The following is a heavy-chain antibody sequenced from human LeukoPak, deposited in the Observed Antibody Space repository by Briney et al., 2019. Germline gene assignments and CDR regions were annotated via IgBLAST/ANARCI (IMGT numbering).Heavy chain of an antibody. D-gene: IGHD3-16*01. CDR3: TTEKYVWGSPPDY. CDR1: GFTFSNAW. CDR2: IKSKTDGGAT. Sequence: GGSLRLSYAASGFTFSNAWMSWVRQAPGKGLEWVGRIKSKTDGGATDYAAPVKGRFTISRDDSKNTLYLQMNSLKTEDTAVYYCTTEKYVWGSPPDYWGQGTPVTVSS. J-gene: IGHJ4*02. V-gene: IGHV3-15*01.